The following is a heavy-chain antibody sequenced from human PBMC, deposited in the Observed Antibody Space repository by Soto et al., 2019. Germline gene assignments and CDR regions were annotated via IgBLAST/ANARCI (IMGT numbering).Heavy chain of an antibody. Sequence: QVQLQESGPGLVKPSQTLSLTCTVSGDSISGNDYYWGWIRQPPGRDLEWIGYIYSPGRTSYHPARKSPVTISADKTKTQVSLKMSPVTAADTAVYYCAQGDYYYDTWGQGTLVTVSA. CDR3: AQGDYYYDT. CDR1: GDSISGNDYY. V-gene: IGHV4-30-4*01. J-gene: IGHJ4*02. D-gene: IGHD3-22*01. CDR2: IYSPGRT.